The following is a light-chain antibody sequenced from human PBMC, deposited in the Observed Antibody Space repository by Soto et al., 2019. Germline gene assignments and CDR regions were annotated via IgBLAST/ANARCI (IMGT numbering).Light chain of an antibody. V-gene: IGLV8-61*01. J-gene: IGLJ2*01. CDR3: VLYMGSGTEVV. CDR2: STN. CDR1: SGSVSTSYY. Sequence: QTVVTQEPSFSESPGGTVTLTCGLSSGSVSTSYYPSWYQQTPGQAPRTLIYSTNTRSSGVPDRFSGSILGNKAALTITGAQADDESDYYCVLYMGSGTEVVFGGGTKLTVL.